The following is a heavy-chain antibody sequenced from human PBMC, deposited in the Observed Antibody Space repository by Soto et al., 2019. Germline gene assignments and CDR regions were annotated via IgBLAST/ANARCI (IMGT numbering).Heavy chain of an antibody. D-gene: IGHD3-16*01. CDR1: GYTFTSYY. J-gene: IGHJ6*02. CDR3: ARDFMHQGKYYYGMDV. Sequence: ASVKVSCKASGYTFTSYYMHWVRQAPGQGLEWMGIINPSGGSTSYAQKFQGRVTMARDTSTSTVYMELSSLRSEDTDVYYCARDFMHQGKYYYGMDVWGQGTAVTVSS. CDR2: INPSGGST. V-gene: IGHV1-46*01.